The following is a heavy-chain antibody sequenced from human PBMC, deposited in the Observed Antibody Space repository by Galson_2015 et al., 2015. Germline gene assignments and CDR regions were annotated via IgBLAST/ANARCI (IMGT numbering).Heavy chain of an antibody. Sequence: SLRLSCAASGFTFSASDIHWVRQPSGKGLEWVGRVRTKTNNYATAYAASVKGRFTISRDDSENTAYLQMNGLITDDSAVYYCTRRMYGDYYAFDYPGQGALVTVSS. J-gene: IGHJ4*02. CDR2: VRTKTNNYAT. V-gene: IGHV3-73*01. CDR3: TRRMYGDYYAFDY. CDR1: GFTFSASD. D-gene: IGHD4-17*01.